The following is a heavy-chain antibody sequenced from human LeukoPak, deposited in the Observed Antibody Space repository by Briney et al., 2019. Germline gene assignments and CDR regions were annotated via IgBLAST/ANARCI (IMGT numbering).Heavy chain of an antibody. V-gene: IGHV3-23*01. CDR3: AKDPGVVPAHYFDY. CDR2: TRATGVST. D-gene: IGHD2-2*01. J-gene: IGHJ4*02. CDR1: AFTPSSYA. Sequence: PRGSPRLSCAASAFTPSSYAMNWVRPAPGKGLEWVSCTRATGVSTFYADSVKGRFTLSTDTSKNTPCMQMNSLRAAETAVSYCAKDPGVVPAHYFDYWGERAPFTVS.